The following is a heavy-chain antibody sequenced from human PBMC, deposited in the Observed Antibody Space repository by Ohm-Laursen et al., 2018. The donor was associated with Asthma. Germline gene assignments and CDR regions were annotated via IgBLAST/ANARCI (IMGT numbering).Heavy chain of an antibody. J-gene: IGHJ4*02. CDR1: GFTFSSYA. Sequence: SLRLSCSASGFTFSSYAMSWVRQAPGKGLEWVSGISSSGGSTYYADNVKGRFTISRDNSKNTLYLQMNSLRAEDTAVYYCARDLKSAHYGDFFDYWGQGTLVTVSS. CDR2: ISSSGGST. CDR3: ARDLKSAHYGDFFDY. D-gene: IGHD4-17*01. V-gene: IGHV3-23*01.